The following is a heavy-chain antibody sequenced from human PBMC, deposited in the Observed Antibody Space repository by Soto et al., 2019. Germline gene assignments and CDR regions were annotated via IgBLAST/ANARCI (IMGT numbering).Heavy chain of an antibody. CDR3: ARGTGYSYGRDWCDP. D-gene: IGHD5-18*01. Sequence: QVQLVQSGAEVKKPGASVKVSCKASGYTFTGYYMHWVRQAPGQGLEWMGWINPNSGGTNYAQKFQGWVTMTRDTSISTAYMELSRLRSDDTAVYYCARGTGYSYGRDWCDPWGQGTLVTVSS. CDR1: GYTFTGYY. CDR2: INPNSGGT. V-gene: IGHV1-2*04. J-gene: IGHJ5*02.